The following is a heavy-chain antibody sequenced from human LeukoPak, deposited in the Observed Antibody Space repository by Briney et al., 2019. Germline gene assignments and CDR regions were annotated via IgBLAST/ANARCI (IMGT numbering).Heavy chain of an antibody. CDR1: GYTFTSYY. J-gene: IGHJ5*02. CDR3: ARDRGIAARSWWFDP. Sequence: ASVTVSCKSSGYTFTSYYMHWVRQAPGQGLEWMGIINPSGGSTSYAQKFQGRVTMTRDMSTSTVYMELSSLRSEDTAVYYCARDRGIAARSWWFDPWGQGTLVTVSS. V-gene: IGHV1-46*01. D-gene: IGHD6-6*01. CDR2: INPSGGST.